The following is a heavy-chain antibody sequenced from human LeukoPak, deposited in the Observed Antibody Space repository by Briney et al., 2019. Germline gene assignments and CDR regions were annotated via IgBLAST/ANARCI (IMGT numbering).Heavy chain of an antibody. CDR2: IYPGDSDT. V-gene: IGHV5-51*04. D-gene: IGHD3-22*01. Sequence: GESLKISCKGSGFSFSSYWVGWVRQMPGKGLEWMGIIYPGDSDTRYSPSFQDHVTISADKPISTAYLQWSSLKASDTAMYYCARLGYGSSGYTNGPAYWGQGTLVTVSS. CDR3: ARLGYGSSGYTNGPAY. CDR1: GFSFSSYW. J-gene: IGHJ4*02.